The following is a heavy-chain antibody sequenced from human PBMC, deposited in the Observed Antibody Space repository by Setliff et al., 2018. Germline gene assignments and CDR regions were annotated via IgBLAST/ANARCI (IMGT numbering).Heavy chain of an antibody. CDR1: GDSIYNHF. D-gene: IGHD2-15*01. V-gene: IGHV4-4*08. Sequence: SETLSLTCTVSGDSIYNHFWSWVRQPPGKGLEWIGYIYSTGSTNYNPSLKSRVAISIDTSKNQFSLKVNSVTAADTAIYYCARGLNSVSWTFAYWGQGTMVTVSS. J-gene: IGHJ4*03. CDR3: ARGLNSVSWTFAY. CDR2: IYSTGST.